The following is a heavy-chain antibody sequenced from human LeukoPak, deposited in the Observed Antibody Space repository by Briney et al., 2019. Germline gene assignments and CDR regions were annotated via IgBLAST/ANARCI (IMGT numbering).Heavy chain of an antibody. Sequence: ASVKVSCKASGYTFTSYGISWVRPAPGQGLEWMGWISAYNGNTNYAQKLQGRVTMTTDTSTSTAYMEVRSLRSDDTAVYYCAREGYCNSTSCYKPFDYWGQGTLVTVSS. CDR3: AREGYCNSTSCYKPFDY. J-gene: IGHJ4*02. D-gene: IGHD2-2*01. V-gene: IGHV1-18*01. CDR1: GYTFTSYG. CDR2: ISAYNGNT.